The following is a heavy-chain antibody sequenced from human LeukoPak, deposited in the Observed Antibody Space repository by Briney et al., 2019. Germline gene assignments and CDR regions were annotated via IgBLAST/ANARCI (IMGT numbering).Heavy chain of an antibody. CDR2: FYYSGST. V-gene: IGHV4-59*01. CDR3: ARQSRYYDSSGYYYFDY. Sequence: PSETLSLTCTVAGGSISSYYGSWIRQPPGNGLEWIGYFYYSGSTNYNPSLKSRVTISVAPSKNQFSLKLRSVTAADTAVYYCARQSRYYDSSGYYYFDYWGQGTLVTVSS. J-gene: IGHJ4*02. CDR1: GGSISSYY. D-gene: IGHD3-22*01.